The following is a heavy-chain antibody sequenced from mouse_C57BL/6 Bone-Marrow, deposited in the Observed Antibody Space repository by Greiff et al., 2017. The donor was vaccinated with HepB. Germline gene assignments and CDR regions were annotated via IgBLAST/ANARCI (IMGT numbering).Heavy chain of an antibody. CDR1: GYAFTNYL. CDR2: INPGSGGT. Sequence: VQLQQSGAELVRPGTSVKVSCKASGYAFTNYLIEWVKQRPGQGLEWIGVINPGSGGTNYNEKFKGKATLTADKSSSTAYMQLSSLTSEDSAVYFCARRGDYPAWFAYWGQGTLVTVSA. CDR3: ARRGDYPAWFAY. J-gene: IGHJ3*01. V-gene: IGHV1-54*01. D-gene: IGHD2-4*01.